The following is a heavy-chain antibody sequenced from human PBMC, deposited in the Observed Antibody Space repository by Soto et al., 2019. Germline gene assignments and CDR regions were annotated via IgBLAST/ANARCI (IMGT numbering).Heavy chain of an antibody. CDR2: TYYRSKWYK. D-gene: IGHD2-2*01. J-gene: IGHJ4*02. CDR1: GDSVSSNSAA. CDR3: ARDLVVVPAAMFMTNFDY. V-gene: IGHV6-1*01. Sequence: QSQTLSLTCAISGDSVSSNSAAWNWIRQSASRGLEWLGRTYYRSKWYKDYSVSVKTGITINPDTTKNTFSLQLHSVNPEDTAVYYCARDLVVVPAAMFMTNFDYWGQGTLVTVSS.